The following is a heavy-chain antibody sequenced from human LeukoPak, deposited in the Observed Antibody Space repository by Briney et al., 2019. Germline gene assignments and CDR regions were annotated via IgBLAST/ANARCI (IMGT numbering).Heavy chain of an antibody. Sequence: KPSETLSLTCTLSGDSIRGYYWNWIRQPPGKGLEWIGYIYYSGSTNYNPSLKSRVTISVDTSKNQFSLKLSSVTAADTAVYYCARDPLYGFDAFDIWGQGTMVTVSS. V-gene: IGHV4-59*01. CDR3: ARDPLYGFDAFDI. D-gene: IGHD4-17*01. CDR1: GDSIRGYY. J-gene: IGHJ3*02. CDR2: IYYSGST.